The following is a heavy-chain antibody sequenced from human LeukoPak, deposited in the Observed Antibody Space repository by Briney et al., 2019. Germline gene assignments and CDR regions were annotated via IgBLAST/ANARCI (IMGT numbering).Heavy chain of an antibody. J-gene: IGHJ4*02. V-gene: IGHV6-1*01. CDR2: TYYRSKLYN. CDR1: GDSVSSNSAA. Sequence: SQTLSLTCAISGDSVSSNSAAWNWIRQSPSRGLEWLGRTYYRSKLYNDYAVSVKSRITINPDTSKNQFSLQLNSVTPEDTAVYYCAGRSPYCGGDCYAYWGQGTLVTVSS. CDR3: AGRSPYCGGDCYAY. D-gene: IGHD2-21*01.